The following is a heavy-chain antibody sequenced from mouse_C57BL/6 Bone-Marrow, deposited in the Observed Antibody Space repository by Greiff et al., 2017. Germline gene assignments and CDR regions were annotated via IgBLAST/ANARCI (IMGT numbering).Heavy chain of an antibody. D-gene: IGHD1-1*01. CDR3: ARPFTTDDVKGYFDV. CDR1: GFTFSSYG. Sequence: EVQLQESGGDLVKPGGSLKLSCAASGFTFSSYGMSWVRQTPDQRLEWVATISSGGSYTYYPDSVQGRFTISRDNAKNTLYLQMSSLKSEDTAMYYCARPFTTDDVKGYFDVWGTGTTVTVCS. J-gene: IGHJ1*03. CDR2: ISSGGSYT. V-gene: IGHV5-6*01.